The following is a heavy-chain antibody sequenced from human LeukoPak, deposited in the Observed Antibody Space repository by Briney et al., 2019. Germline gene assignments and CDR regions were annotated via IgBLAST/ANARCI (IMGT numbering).Heavy chain of an antibody. D-gene: IGHD3-9*01. Sequence: SETLSLTRTVSGGSFSSGDYYWGWIRQPPGKGVGCIAFIYYSGSTYYHPPLKGRVTISVDTSKNQFSLKLNSVTAADTAVYYCGRRSGYYDISTGYSPYYYYFMDVWGKGTTVTVSS. CDR2: IYYSGST. CDR3: GRRSGYYDISTGYSPYYYYFMDV. V-gene: IGHV4-30-4*08. CDR1: GGSFSSGDYY. J-gene: IGHJ6*03.